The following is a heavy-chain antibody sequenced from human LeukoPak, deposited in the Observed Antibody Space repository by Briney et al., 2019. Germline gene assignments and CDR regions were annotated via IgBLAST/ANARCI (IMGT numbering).Heavy chain of an antibody. CDR1: GFTFSNSG. CDR3: AKYFTEGTARDY. Sequence: GRSLRLSCAASGFTFSNSGMHWVRQTPGKGLEWVAVIASGGNNEYYADSVRGRFTISRDNSKNTLYLQMNSLRAEDTAVYYCAKYFTEGTARDYWGQGTLVTVSS. CDR2: IASGGNNE. J-gene: IGHJ4*02. D-gene: IGHD6-6*01. V-gene: IGHV3-30*18.